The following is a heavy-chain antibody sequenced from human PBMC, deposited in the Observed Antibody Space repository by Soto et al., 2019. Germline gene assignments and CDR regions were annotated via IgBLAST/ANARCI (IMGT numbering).Heavy chain of an antibody. V-gene: IGHV3-33*01. D-gene: IGHD1-7*01. CDR1: GFTFSSYG. J-gene: IGHJ6*02. CDR3: AREAGTTRYYGMDV. CDR2: IWYDGINK. Sequence: PGGSLRLSCAASGFTFSSYGMHWVRQAPGKGLEWVAVIWYDGINKYYADSVKGRFTISRDNSRNTLYLQMNSLRAEDTAVYYCAREAGTTRYYGMDVWGQGTTVTVSS.